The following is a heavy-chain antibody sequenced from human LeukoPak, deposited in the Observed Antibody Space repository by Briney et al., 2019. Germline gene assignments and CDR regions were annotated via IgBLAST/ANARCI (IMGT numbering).Heavy chain of an antibody. J-gene: IGHJ5*02. CDR3: ARMYYDFWSGYSDNNWFDP. CDR1: GYTFTSYG. CDR2: ISAYNGNT. V-gene: IGHV1-18*01. Sequence: ASVKVSCKASGYTFTSYGISWVRQAPGQGLEWMGWISAYNGNTNYAQKFQGRVTMTRDTSISTAYMELSRLRSDDTAVYYCARMYYDFWSGYSDNNWFDPWGQGTLVTVSS. D-gene: IGHD3-3*01.